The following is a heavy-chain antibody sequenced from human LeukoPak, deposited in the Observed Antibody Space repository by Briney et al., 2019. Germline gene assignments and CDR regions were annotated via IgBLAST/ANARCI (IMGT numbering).Heavy chain of an antibody. CDR2: INAGNGNT. D-gene: IGHD1-26*01. Sequence: ASVKVSCKASGYTFTSYAMHWVRQAPGQRLEWMGWINAGNGNTKYSQKFQGRVTMTRDTSTSTVYMELSSLRSEDTAVYYCAREGAPDPEDWFDPWGQGTLVTVSS. CDR3: AREGAPDPEDWFDP. CDR1: GYTFTSYA. J-gene: IGHJ5*02. V-gene: IGHV1-3*01.